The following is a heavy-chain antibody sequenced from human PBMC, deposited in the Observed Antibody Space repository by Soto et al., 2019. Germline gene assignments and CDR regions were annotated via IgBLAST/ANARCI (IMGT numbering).Heavy chain of an antibody. CDR1: GYTFTSVG. CDR3: ARDLRERWLQFGPSVYGMDV. CDR2: ISAYNGNT. J-gene: IGHJ6*02. D-gene: IGHD5-12*01. V-gene: IGHV1-18*01. Sequence: PSGKVCCQASGYTFTSVGIGWGRQAPGQGIEWMGWISAYNGNTNYAQKLQGRVTMTTDTSTSTAYMELRSLRSDDTAVYYCARDLRERWLQFGPSVYGMDVWGQGTTVTVSS.